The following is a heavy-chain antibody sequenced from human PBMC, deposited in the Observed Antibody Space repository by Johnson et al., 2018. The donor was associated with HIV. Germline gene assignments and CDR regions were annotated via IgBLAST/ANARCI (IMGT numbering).Heavy chain of an antibody. CDR3: ARLPI. V-gene: IGHV3-7*02. CDR2: IKQDGSEK. Sequence: VQLVESGGGVVQVGRSLRLSCAASGFIFSSYDMHWVRQATGKGLEWVANIKQDGSEKYYVDSVKGRFTISRDNAKNSLYLQMNSLRGEDTAVYYCARLPIWGQGTMVTVSS. CDR1: GFIFSSYD. J-gene: IGHJ3*02.